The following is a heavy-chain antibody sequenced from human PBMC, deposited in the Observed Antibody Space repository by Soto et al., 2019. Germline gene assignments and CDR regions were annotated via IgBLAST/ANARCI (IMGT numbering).Heavy chain of an antibody. V-gene: IGHV4-4*02. J-gene: IGHJ5*02. CDR1: GDSVSNHYW. CDR3: ARNGDCRTSRCNVDWLDP. CDR2: THHSGST. D-gene: IGHD2-15*01. Sequence: SETLSLTCAASGDSVSNHYWWSWVRQSPGKGLEWIGETHHSGSTHYNPSLNGRVTISVDKSRNHFSLDLTSVTAADTAIYFCARNGDCRTSRCNVDWLDPWSRGTLVTVSS.